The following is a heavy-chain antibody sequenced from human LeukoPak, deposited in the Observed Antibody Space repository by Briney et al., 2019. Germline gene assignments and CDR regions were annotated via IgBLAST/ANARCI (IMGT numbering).Heavy chain of an antibody. V-gene: IGHV1-2*02. J-gene: IGHJ2*01. D-gene: IGHD7-27*01. CDR2: INPNSVGT. CDR1: GYTFTGHY. CDR3: AIHWGSGWYFDL. Sequence: GASVKVSCKASGYTFTGHYLHWVRQAPGQGFEWLGWINPNSVGTNYAQNFQGKVTMTRDTSITTAYMDLNSLRSDDTAVYYCAIHWGSGWYFDLWGRGTQVTVSS.